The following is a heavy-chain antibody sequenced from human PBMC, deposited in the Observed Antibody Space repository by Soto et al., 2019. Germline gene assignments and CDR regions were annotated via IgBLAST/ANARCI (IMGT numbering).Heavy chain of an antibody. V-gene: IGHV3-53*04. CDR3: ARDKISSSWYHHYYGMDV. J-gene: IGHJ6*02. D-gene: IGHD6-13*01. Sequence: GGSLRLSCAASGFTVSSNYMSWVRQAPGKGLEWVSVIYSGGSTYYADSVKGRFTISRHNSKNTLYLQMNSLRAEDTAVYYCARDKISSSWYHHYYGMDVWGQGTTVTVSS. CDR1: GFTVSSNY. CDR2: IYSGGST.